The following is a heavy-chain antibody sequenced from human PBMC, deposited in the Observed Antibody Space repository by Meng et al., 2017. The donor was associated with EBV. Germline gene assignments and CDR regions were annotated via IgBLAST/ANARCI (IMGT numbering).Heavy chain of an antibody. CDR2: IYDGGTT. Sequence: QVQRTEPGPGLVKPSETLSLTCTVSGASVSGGTFHWSWIRQPPGKELQWIGYIYDGGTTIYNPSLKSRVTIFLDTSRNQFSLGLRSVTTADTAVYYCAKSSSSTPGVVDPWGQGTLVTVSS. D-gene: IGHD3-3*01. CDR3: AKSSSSTPGVVDP. CDR1: GASVSGGTFH. V-gene: IGHV4-61*01. J-gene: IGHJ5*02.